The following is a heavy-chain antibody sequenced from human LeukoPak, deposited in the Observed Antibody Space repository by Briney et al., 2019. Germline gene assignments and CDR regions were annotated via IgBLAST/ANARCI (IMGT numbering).Heavy chain of an antibody. V-gene: IGHV4-39*07. D-gene: IGHD3-10*01. J-gene: IGHJ3*02. CDR1: GGSISSSSYY. CDR3: ASFKGFMVRGVKRRPTDAFDI. Sequence: SETLSLTCTVSGGSISSSSYYWGWIRQPPGKGLEWIGSIYYSGSTNYNPSLKSRVTISVDTSKNQFSLKLSSVTAADTAVYYCASFKGFMVRGVKRRPTDAFDIWGQGTMVTVSS. CDR2: IYYSGST.